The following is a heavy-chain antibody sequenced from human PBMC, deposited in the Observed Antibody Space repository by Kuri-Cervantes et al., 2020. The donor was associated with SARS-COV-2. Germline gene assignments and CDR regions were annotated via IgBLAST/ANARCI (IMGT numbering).Heavy chain of an antibody. CDR3: ARMTPVVAATGRYYYYYMDV. CDR1: GYTFTSYG. CDR2: ISAYNGNT. D-gene: IGHD2-15*01. Sequence: ASVKVSCKASGYTFTSYGISWVRQAPGQGLEWMGWISAYNGNTNYAQKLQGRVTMTTDTSTSTAYMELRSLRSDDTAVYYCARMTPVVAATGRYYYYYMDVWGKGTTVTVSS. V-gene: IGHV1-18*01. J-gene: IGHJ6*03.